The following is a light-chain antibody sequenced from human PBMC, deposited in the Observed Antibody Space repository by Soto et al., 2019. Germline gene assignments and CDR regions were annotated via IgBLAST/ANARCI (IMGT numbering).Light chain of an antibody. CDR2: LGF. Sequence: EIVMTQSPPSLTVTPGEPASISCRSSQRLLHSNGNNFLDWYLQKPGQSPQLLIYLGFNRDSGVPDRVSGSGAGTDFTLKISRVEAEDVGVYYCMQARRTPYTLGQGTKLEIK. V-gene: IGKV2-28*01. CDR1: QRLLHSNGNNF. J-gene: IGKJ2*01. CDR3: MQARRTPYT.